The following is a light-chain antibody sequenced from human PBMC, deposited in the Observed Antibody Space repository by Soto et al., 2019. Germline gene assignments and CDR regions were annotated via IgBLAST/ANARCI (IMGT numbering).Light chain of an antibody. CDR1: QSLTSY. Sequence: EVVMTQSPATLSVSPGETDTLSCRASQSLTSYLACYQQKPDQAPRLLIYGISTRATDIPARFSGSGSGTEFSRTCRSLQSEAVAVYYCKQYNDLPLTFGGATKVEIK. CDR2: GIS. V-gene: IGKV3-15*01. J-gene: IGKJ4*01. CDR3: KQYNDLPLT.